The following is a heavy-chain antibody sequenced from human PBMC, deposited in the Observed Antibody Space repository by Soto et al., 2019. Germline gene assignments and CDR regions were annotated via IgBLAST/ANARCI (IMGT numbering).Heavy chain of an antibody. CDR1: GLSFSDYS. D-gene: IGHD2-15*01. CDR3: AKRATTVPTPGNYFDC. J-gene: IGHJ4*02. Sequence: EVQLLESGGALVQPGGSLRLSCAASGLSFSDYSMPWVRQAPGRGLEWVSTHTPAGTTFYADSVKGRFTISRDNYRNTLSLQMYNLRAEDTARYYCAKRATTVPTPGNYFDCGVQGTLVTVSS. V-gene: IGHV3-23*01. CDR2: HTPAGTT.